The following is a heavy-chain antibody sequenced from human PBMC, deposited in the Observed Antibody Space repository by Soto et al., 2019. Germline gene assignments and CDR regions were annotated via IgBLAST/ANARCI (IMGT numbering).Heavy chain of an antibody. J-gene: IGHJ4*02. Sequence: EVQLVESGGGLVKPGGSLRLSCAASGFTFSSYSMNWVRQAPGKGLEWVSSISSSSSYIYYADSVKGRFTISRDNAKNSLYLQMNSLRAEDTAGYYCARDRAVAATFDYWGQGTLVTVSS. CDR1: GFTFSSYS. V-gene: IGHV3-21*01. CDR3: ARDRAVAATFDY. D-gene: IGHD6-19*01. CDR2: ISSSSSYI.